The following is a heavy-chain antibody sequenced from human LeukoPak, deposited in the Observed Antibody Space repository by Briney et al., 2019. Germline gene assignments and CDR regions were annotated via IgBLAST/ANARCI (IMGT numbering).Heavy chain of an antibody. J-gene: IGHJ4*02. CDR3: ASGSSGLIDY. D-gene: IGHD3-22*01. CDR1: GGSISSGGYY. Sequence: SETLSLTCTVSGGSISSGGYYWSWIRQHPGKGLEWIGYIYYSGSTYYNPSLKSRVTISVDTSKNQFSLKLSSVTAADTAVYYCASGSSGLIDYWGQGTLVTVSS. CDR2: IYYSGST. V-gene: IGHV4-31*03.